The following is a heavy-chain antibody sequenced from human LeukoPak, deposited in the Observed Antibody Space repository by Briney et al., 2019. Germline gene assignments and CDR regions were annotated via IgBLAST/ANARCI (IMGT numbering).Heavy chain of an antibody. V-gene: IGHV1-69*05. Sequence: SVKVSCKASGGTFSSHVISWVRQAPGQGLEWMGRIISMTGEVDYAQNFQGRVTITRDESTSTVYMELRSLRSEDTAVYYCARAGDPWGQGTLVTVSS. CDR3: ARAGDP. CDR2: IISMTGEV. J-gene: IGHJ5*02. CDR1: GGTFSSHV.